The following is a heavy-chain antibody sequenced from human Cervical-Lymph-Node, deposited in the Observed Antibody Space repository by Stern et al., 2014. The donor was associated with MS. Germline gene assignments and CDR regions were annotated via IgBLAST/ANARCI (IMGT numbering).Heavy chain of an antibody. V-gene: IGHV3-30*04. CDR3: AREGPTGDHFDY. CDR1: GFTFSRSP. J-gene: IGHJ4*02. D-gene: IGHD4-17*01. CDR2: ISSGGNNR. Sequence: VQLVESGGGVVQPGGSLRLSCAASGFTFSRSPMPWVRQAPGKGLEWVAFISSGGNNRYYRDSVKGRFTMSRDNSKNTVYLQMNSLRPEDSAVFYCAREGPTGDHFDYWGQGTLVTVSS.